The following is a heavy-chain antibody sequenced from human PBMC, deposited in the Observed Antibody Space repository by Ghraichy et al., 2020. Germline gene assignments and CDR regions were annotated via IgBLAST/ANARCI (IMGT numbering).Heavy chain of an antibody. J-gene: IGHJ6*03. CDR3: ARARYGDYAAFGYMDV. CDR2: ISSSSSYT. V-gene: IGHV3-11*06. Sequence: GGSLRLSCAASGFTFSDYYMSWIRQAPGKGLEWVSYISSSSSYTNYADSVKGRFTISRDNAKNSLYLQMNSLRAEDTAVYYCARARYGDYAAFGYMDVWGKGTTVTVSS. CDR1: GFTFSDYY. D-gene: IGHD4-17*01.